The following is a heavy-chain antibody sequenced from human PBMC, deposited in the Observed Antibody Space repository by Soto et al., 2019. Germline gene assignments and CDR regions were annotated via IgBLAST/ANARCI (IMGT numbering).Heavy chain of an antibody. CDR3: ARVPYSSGLSFYIDY. V-gene: IGHV1-46*01. J-gene: IGHJ4*02. CDR2: LNPNGGDT. Sequence: SVKVSCKASGYTFTYYHVHWVRQAPGQGLEWMGILNPNGGDTSYAQKFQARVTMTRDTSTSTVYMEISSLRSEDTALYYCARVPYSSGLSFYIDYWGQGTLVTVSS. CDR1: GYTFTYYH. D-gene: IGHD5-18*01.